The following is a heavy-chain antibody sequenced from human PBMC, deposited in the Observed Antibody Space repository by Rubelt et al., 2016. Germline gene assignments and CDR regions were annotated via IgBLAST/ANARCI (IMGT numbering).Heavy chain of an antibody. J-gene: IGHJ4*02. D-gene: IGHD1-26*01. CDR3: ARSEAVGAPFDC. V-gene: IGHV3-66*01. Sequence: GGSLRLSCAASGFAFSRSAMSWVRQAPGKGLEWVSVIYSGGNTYYADSVRGRFTISRDNSKNTLYLQMNSLRAEDTAVFYCARSEAVGAPFDCWGQGTLVTVSS. CDR2: IYSGGNT. CDR1: GFAFSRSA.